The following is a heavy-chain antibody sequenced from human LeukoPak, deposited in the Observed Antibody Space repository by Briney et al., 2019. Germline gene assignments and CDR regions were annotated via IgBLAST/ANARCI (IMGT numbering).Heavy chain of an antibody. D-gene: IGHD3/OR15-3a*01. J-gene: IGHJ5*02. CDR1: GFTFSGYS. V-gene: IGHV3-21*01. CDR3: ARGAGTSANWFDP. Sequence: GGSLRLSCTASGFTFSGYSMNWIRQAPGKGLEWVSSFGTRSTSIYHAGSVKGRFAISRDNAKNSLYLQMNSLRAEDTALYYCARGAGTSANWFDPWGQGTLVTVSS. CDR2: FGTRSTSI.